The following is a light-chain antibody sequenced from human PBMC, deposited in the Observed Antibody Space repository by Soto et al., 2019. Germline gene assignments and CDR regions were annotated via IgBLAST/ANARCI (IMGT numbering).Light chain of an antibody. V-gene: IGLV7-43*01. CDR3: LLFHGGARV. J-gene: IGLJ3*02. CDR2: STS. Sequence: QAVVTQEPSLTVSTAGTVTLTCASSTGAVTSGYYPNWFQQKPGQAPRALIYSTSTKHSWTPARFSGSLLGGKAALTLSGAQPEDEAEYCCLLFHGGARVFGGGTKLTVL. CDR1: TGAVTSGYY.